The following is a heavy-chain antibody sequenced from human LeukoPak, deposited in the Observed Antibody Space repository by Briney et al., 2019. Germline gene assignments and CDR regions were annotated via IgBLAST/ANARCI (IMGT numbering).Heavy chain of an antibody. CDR3: AKDSPTVAGNLGY. Sequence: GRSLGLSCAASGFTFSSYGMHWVRQAPGKGLEWVAVISYDGSNKYYADSVKGRFTISRDNSKNTLYLQMNSLRAEDTAVYYCAKDSPTVAGNLGYWGQGTLVTVSS. D-gene: IGHD6-19*01. J-gene: IGHJ4*02. CDR1: GFTFSSYG. CDR2: ISYDGSNK. V-gene: IGHV3-30*18.